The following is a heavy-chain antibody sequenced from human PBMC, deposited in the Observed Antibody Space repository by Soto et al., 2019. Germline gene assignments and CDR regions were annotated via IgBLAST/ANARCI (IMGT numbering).Heavy chain of an antibody. CDR2: TFYSGAT. Sequence: SETLSLTCTVSGGSISSGGYYWSWIRQHPGKGLEWIGYTFYSGATYYNPSLKSRTIISVDTSKNQFSLTLTSLTAADTAVYYCARVQPYDYGANTGWLDPWGQGTLVTVS. D-gene: IGHD4-17*01. CDR1: GGSISSGGYY. J-gene: IGHJ5*02. CDR3: ARVQPYDYGANTGWLDP. V-gene: IGHV4-31*03.